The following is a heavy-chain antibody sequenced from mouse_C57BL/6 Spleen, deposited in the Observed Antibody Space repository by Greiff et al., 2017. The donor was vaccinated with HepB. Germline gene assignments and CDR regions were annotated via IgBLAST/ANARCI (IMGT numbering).Heavy chain of an antibody. V-gene: IGHV1-55*01. CDR3: ARSIYYYGRGYYFYY. CDR2: IYPGSGST. D-gene: IGHD1-1*01. CDR1: GYTFTSYW. J-gene: IGHJ2*01. Sequence: QVQLQQPGAELVKPGASVKMSCKASGYTFTSYWITWVKQRPGQGLEWIGDIYPGSGSTNYNEKFKSKATLTVDTSSSTAYMQLSSLTSEDSAVYYCARSIYYYGRGYYFYYWGQGTTLTVSS.